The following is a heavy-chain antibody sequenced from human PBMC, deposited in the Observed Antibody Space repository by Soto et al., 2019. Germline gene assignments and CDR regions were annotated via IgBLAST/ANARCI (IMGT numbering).Heavy chain of an antibody. V-gene: IGHV4-59*01. Sequence: SETLSLTWTVSGGSITSYYWSWIRQPPGKGLEWIGYIYYSGSTNYNPSLKSRVTISVDTSKNQFSLKLSSVTAADTAVYYCAGGRATIWDYWGQGTLVTVSS. J-gene: IGHJ4*02. CDR3: AGGRATIWDY. D-gene: IGHD3-10*01. CDR1: GGSITSYY. CDR2: IYYSGST.